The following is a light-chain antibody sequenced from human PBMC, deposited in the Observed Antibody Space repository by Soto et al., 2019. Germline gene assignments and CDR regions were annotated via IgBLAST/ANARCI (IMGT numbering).Light chain of an antibody. V-gene: IGKV3-11*01. J-gene: IGKJ1*01. CDR2: DES. CDR1: QRVSSY. CDR3: QQRSNWAWT. Sequence: EIMLTQSPGTLSLSPGESANLSCRVSQRVSSYLAWYQQKTCQAPRIPIYDESNRATGIPARFSGSGSGTDLNLTISRLEPEDFAVYYCQQRSNWAWTCGQGTKVDIK.